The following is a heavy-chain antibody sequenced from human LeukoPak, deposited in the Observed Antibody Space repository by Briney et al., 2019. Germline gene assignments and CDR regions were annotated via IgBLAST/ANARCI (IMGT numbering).Heavy chain of an antibody. CDR1: GFDLSSYE. V-gene: IGHV3-48*03. Sequence: PGGSLRLSCAASGFDLSSYEMNWVRQAPGKGLEWIADITISGHTKNYADSVKGRFTISRDNARTSLYLQMNSLRVEDTGVYYCARGDPHADLWGQGTLVTVCS. CDR3: ARGDPHADL. CDR2: ITISGHTK. J-gene: IGHJ5*02.